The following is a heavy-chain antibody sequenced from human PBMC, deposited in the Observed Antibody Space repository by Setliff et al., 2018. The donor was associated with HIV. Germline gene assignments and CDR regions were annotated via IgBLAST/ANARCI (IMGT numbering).Heavy chain of an antibody. Sequence: GASVKVSCKASGYTFTGNYIHWVRQAPGQGLEYMGWINPNSGSTNYAQKFQGRVTMTRDTSVSTAYMELSRLRSDDTAVYYCARGAWIQLWNGDFDIWGQGTMVTVSS. CDR3: ARGAWIQLWNGDFDI. V-gene: IGHV1-2*02. CDR2: INPNSGST. CDR1: GYTFTGNY. J-gene: IGHJ3*02. D-gene: IGHD5-18*01.